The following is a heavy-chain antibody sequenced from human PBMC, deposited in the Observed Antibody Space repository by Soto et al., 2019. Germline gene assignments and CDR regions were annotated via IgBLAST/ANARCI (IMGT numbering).Heavy chain of an antibody. CDR3: ARVAPIAAAGYYFDY. J-gene: IGHJ4*02. V-gene: IGHV3-21*01. CDR1: GFTFSSYS. D-gene: IGHD6-13*01. Sequence: EVQLVESGGGLVKPGGSLRLSCAASGFTFSSYSMNWVRQAPGKGLEWVSSISSSSSYIYYADSVKGRFTISSDNAKNSLYLQMNSLRAEDTAVYYCARVAPIAAAGYYFDYWGQGTLVTVSS. CDR2: ISSSSSYI.